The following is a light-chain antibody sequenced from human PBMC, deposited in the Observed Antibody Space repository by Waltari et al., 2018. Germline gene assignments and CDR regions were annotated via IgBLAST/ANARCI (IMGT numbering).Light chain of an antibody. J-gene: IGKJ2*01. V-gene: IGKV3-20*01. Sequence: EIVLTQSPGTLSLSPGQRATLSCRASQSVSGNNLSWYQQKPAQAPRLLIHGASNRAPGIPDRFSGSGSGTDFTLTISRLEPEDFAVYYCQQYGRSWNTFGQGTKLEIK. CDR3: QQYGRSWNT. CDR2: GAS. CDR1: QSVSGNN.